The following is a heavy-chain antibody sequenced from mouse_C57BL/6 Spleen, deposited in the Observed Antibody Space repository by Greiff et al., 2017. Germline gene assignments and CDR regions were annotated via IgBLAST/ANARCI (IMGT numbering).Heavy chain of an antibody. CDR2: INPSTGGT. J-gene: IGHJ1*03. V-gene: IGHV1-42*01. CDR3: ARRKGITTVGGYWYFDV. CDR1: GYSFTGYY. D-gene: IGHD1-1*01. Sequence: EVQLQQSGPELVKPGASVKISCKASGYSFTGYYMNWVKQSPEKSLEWIGEINPSTGGTTYNQKFKAKATLTVDKSSSTAYMQRKSLTSEDSAVYYCARRKGITTVGGYWYFDVWGTGTTVTVSS.